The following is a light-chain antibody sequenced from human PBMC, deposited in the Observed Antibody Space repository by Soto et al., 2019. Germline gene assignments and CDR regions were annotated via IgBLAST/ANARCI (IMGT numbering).Light chain of an antibody. CDR3: QQRTNWPLT. J-gene: IGKJ4*01. Sequence: EIVLTQSPATLSLSPGERATLSCRASQSVSRYLACYQPRPGQAPRLLIYDASNWATGVPARFSGSGSGTDFPLTISSLEPEDCAVYYCQQRTNWPLTFGGGTKVETK. CDR1: QSVSRY. CDR2: DAS. V-gene: IGKV3-11*01.